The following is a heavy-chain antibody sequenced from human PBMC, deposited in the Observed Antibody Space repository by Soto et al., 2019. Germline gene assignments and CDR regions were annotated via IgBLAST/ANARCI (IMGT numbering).Heavy chain of an antibody. Sequence: VQLLESGGDLVQPGGSLRLSCVASGFILNNYDMSWVRQAPGKGLEWVSTIGGTDGDSDGVPWYEDSVKGRFTISRDSSANTLFLNMDNLRAEDSALYYCVKSGRNWGAFDFWGQGTTVVVSS. J-gene: IGHJ3*01. CDR2: IGGTDGDSDGVP. CDR3: VKSGRNWGAFDF. V-gene: IGHV3-23*01. CDR1: GFILNNYD. D-gene: IGHD7-27*01.